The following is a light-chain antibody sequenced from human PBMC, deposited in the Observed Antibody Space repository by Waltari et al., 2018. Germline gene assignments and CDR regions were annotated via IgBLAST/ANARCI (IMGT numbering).Light chain of an antibody. V-gene: IGLV2-8*01. CDR1: SSDIGGYNY. CDR3: ASYAGSNNYV. J-gene: IGLJ1*01. Sequence: QSALTQPPSASGSPGQSVTISCTGTSSDIGGYNYVSWYQKHPGKAPKLLIYEVTQRPAGVHASFYGTKTGNTASLTVSRLQTEDEAECCCASYAGSNNYVFGTGTKVTVL. CDR2: EVT.